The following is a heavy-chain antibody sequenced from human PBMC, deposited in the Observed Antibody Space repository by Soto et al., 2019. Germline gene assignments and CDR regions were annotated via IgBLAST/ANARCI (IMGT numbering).Heavy chain of an antibody. D-gene: IGHD6-19*01. CDR1: GGSINSSSYF. V-gene: IGHV4-39*01. Sequence: PSETLSLTCSVSGGSINSSSYFWGWVRQPPGKGLEWIGSIYYSGSTYYNPSLRSRVTISVDTSKNQFSLKLTSVTAADTAVFYCAIYYSSGSRTWFDPWGQGNPVTVSS. CDR3: AIYYSSGSRTWFDP. J-gene: IGHJ5*02. CDR2: IYYSGST.